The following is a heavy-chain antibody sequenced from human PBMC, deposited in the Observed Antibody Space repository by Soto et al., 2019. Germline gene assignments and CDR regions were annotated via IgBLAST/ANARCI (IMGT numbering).Heavy chain of an antibody. CDR2: ISGSGGST. J-gene: IGHJ5*02. Sequence: LRLSCAASGFTFSSYAMSWVRQAPGKGLEWVSAISGSGGSTYYADSVKGRFTISRDNSKNTLYLQMNSLRAEDTAVYYCAKDGPLLHTSRDWFDPWGQGTLVTVSS. D-gene: IGHD2-2*01. CDR3: AKDGPLLHTSRDWFDP. CDR1: GFTFSSYA. V-gene: IGHV3-23*01.